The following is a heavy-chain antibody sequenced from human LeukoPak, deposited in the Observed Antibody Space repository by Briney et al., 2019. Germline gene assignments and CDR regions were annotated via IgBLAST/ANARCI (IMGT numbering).Heavy chain of an antibody. CDR1: GGTFSSYA. D-gene: IGHD3-10*01. CDR2: IIPIFGTA. Sequence: SVKVSCKASGGTFSSYAISWVRQAPGQGLEWMGGIIPIFGTANYAQKFQGRVTITADESTSTAYMELSSLRSEDTAMYYCARGWGNYYGSGSYFDYWGQGTLVTVSS. J-gene: IGHJ4*02. CDR3: ARGWGNYYGSGSYFDY. V-gene: IGHV1-69*13.